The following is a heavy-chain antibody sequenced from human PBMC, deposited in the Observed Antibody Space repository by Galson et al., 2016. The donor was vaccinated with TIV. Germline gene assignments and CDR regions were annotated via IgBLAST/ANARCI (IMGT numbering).Heavy chain of an antibody. CDR3: AKDSGSYFSYWYFDL. V-gene: IGHV3-23*01. CDR1: GFTFSIFA. D-gene: IGHD3-10*01. Sequence: SLRLSCAASGFTFSIFAMSWVRQAPGKGLEWVSSISGSGGNTYYANSVKGRFTISRDNSKNTLYLQINSLRAEDTAIYYCAKDSGSYFSYWYFDLWGRGTLVTVSS. CDR2: ISGSGGNT. J-gene: IGHJ2*01.